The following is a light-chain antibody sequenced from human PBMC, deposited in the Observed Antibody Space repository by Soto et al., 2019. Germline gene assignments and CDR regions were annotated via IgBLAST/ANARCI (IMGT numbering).Light chain of an antibody. V-gene: IGKV3-20*01. CDR1: QSVFNNN. J-gene: IGKJ2*01. CDR3: QQYGGSPRT. Sequence: EIVLPQSPGTLSLSPGERATLSCRASQSVFNNNLAWYQQKPGQAPRLLMFGASSMATGIPDRFSGSGSGTDFTLTISRLEPEDFAIYHCQQYGGSPRTFGQGTKLEIK. CDR2: GAS.